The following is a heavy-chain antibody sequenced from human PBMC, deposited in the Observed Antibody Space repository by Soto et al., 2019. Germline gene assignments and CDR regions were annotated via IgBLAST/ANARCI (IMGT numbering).Heavy chain of an antibody. CDR3: ARDYGDYAAETYYYYAMDV. J-gene: IGHJ6*02. V-gene: IGHV3-48*02. Sequence: HPGGSLRLSCAASGFTFSSYSMNWVRQAPGKGLEWVSYISTSSRTRYYADSVKGLFTISRDNAKNSLYLQMNSLRDEDTAVYFCARDYGDYAAETYYYYAMDVWGQGTTVTVSS. D-gene: IGHD4-17*01. CDR1: GFTFSSYS. CDR2: ISTSSRTR.